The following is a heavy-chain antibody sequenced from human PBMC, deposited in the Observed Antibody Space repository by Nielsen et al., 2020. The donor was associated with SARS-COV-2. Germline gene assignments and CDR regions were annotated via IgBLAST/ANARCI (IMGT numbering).Heavy chain of an antibody. CDR3: ARDYSSSWYLDWYFDL. D-gene: IGHD6-13*01. J-gene: IGHJ2*01. CDR1: GYTFTSYY. Sequence: ASVQVSCKASGYTFTSYYMHWVRQAPGQGLEWMGWMNPNSGNTTYAQKLQGRVTMTTDTSTSTAYMELRSLRSDDTAVYYCARDYSSSWYLDWYFDLWGRGTLVTVSS. CDR2: MNPNSGNT. V-gene: IGHV1-18*04.